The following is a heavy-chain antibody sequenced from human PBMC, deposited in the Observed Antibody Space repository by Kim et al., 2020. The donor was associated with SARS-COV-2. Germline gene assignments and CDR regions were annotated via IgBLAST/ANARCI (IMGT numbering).Heavy chain of an antibody. V-gene: IGHV3-30*18. CDR3: AKTDGYSSSWYRGGAQEYKLYEYYCGMDV. D-gene: IGHD6-13*01. CDR1: GFTFSSYG. Sequence: GGSLRLSCAASGFTFSSYGMHWVRQAPGKGLEWVAVISYDGSNKYYADSVKGRFTISRDNSKNTLYLQMNSLRAEDTAVDYCAKTDGYSSSWYRGGAQEYKLYEYYCGMDVRGQGTTVTVSS. J-gene: IGHJ6*02. CDR2: ISYDGSNK.